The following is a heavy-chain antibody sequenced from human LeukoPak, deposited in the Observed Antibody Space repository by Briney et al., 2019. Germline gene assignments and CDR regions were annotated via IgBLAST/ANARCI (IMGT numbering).Heavy chain of an antibody. CDR2: IHQHGNEK. CDR3: ATLNGPLFEY. CDR1: GFTFSNYW. V-gene: IGHV3-7*01. D-gene: IGHD2-8*01. Sequence: GGSLRLSCAASGFTFSNYWMSWVRQAPGKELEWVASIHQHGNEKYFVDSVRGRFTISRDNAKNSLYLQMSSLRAEDTAVYYCATLNGPLFEYWGQGTLVTVSS. J-gene: IGHJ4*02.